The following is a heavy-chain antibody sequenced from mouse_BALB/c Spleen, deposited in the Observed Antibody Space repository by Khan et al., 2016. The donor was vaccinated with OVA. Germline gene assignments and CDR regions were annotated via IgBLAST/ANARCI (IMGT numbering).Heavy chain of an antibody. Sequence: QMQLEASGPGLVAPSQSLSITCTVSGLSLTNYGISWIRQPPGKGLEWLGVIWGDGSTNYHSALISRLSINTDNSTCQVFLKLNSLQTDDTAPYYCAIIYYGYDWFTYWGQGTLVTVSA. D-gene: IGHD2-2*01. J-gene: IGHJ3*01. CDR1: GLSLTNYG. CDR2: IWGDGST. V-gene: IGHV2-3*01. CDR3: AIIYYGYDWFTY.